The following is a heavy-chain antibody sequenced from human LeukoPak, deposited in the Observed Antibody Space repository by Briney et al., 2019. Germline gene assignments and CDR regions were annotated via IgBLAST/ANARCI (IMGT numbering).Heavy chain of an antibody. V-gene: IGHV4-34*01. D-gene: IGHD5-24*01. CDR3: ARRRRWLQFTVGYFDY. CDR2: INHSGST. Sequence: PSETLSLTCAVYGGSFSGYYWTWIRQSPGKGLEWIGEINHSGSTNYNPSLKSRVTILVDTSKNQFSLKLSSVTAADTAVYYCARRRRWLQFTVGYFDYWGQGTLVTVSS. CDR1: GGSFSGYY. J-gene: IGHJ4*02.